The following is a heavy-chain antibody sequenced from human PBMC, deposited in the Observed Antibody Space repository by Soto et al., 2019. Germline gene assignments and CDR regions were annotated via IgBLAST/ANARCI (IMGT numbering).Heavy chain of an antibody. CDR1: GFTLSNYV. V-gene: IGHV3-30*01. CDR2: ISIDGDNR. CDR3: AREDYGSGRAGTFFQ. Sequence: QVQLVESGGGVVQPGRSLRVSCVASGFTLSNYVMHWVRQPPGTGLEWVALISIDGDNRHYADSVKGRFTFSRDNSENTVYLQMNSLTDEDTAIYYCAREDYGSGRAGTFFQWGQGTLVTVSS. D-gene: IGHD2-21*01. J-gene: IGHJ1*01.